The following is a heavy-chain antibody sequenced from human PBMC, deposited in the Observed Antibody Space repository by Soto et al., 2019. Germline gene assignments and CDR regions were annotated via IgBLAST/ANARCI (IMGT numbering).Heavy chain of an antibody. J-gene: IGHJ5*02. CDR2: INAGSGST. CDR3: ATVETSYGGNSGANWFDP. Sequence: ASVKVSCKASGYRFTSYALHWVRQAPGQRLEWMGWINAGSGSTKFSQSFQGRVTITRDTSATTAYMELSSLRSEDTAVYYCATVETSYGGNSGANWFDPWGQGTLVTVSS. V-gene: IGHV1-3*01. D-gene: IGHD4-17*01. CDR1: GYRFTSYA.